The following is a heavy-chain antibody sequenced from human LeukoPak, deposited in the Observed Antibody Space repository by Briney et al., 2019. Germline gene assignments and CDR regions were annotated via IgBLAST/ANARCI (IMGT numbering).Heavy chain of an antibody. CDR3: AKDLSFSSGNEY. V-gene: IGHV3-30*18. CDR2: ISYDGSNK. CDR1: GFTFSSYG. Sequence: GGSLRLSCAASGFTFSSYGMHWVRQAPGKGLEWVAVISYDGSNKYYADSVKGRFTISRDNSKNTLYLQMNSLRAEDTAVYYCAKDLSFSSGNEYWGQGTLVTVSS. D-gene: IGHD3-22*01. J-gene: IGHJ4*02.